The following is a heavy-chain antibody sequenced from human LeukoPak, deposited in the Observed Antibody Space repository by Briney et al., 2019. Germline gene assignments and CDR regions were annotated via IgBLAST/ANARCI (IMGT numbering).Heavy chain of an antibody. Sequence: GGSLRLSCAASGFTFSMYSMCWVRQAPGKGLEWVSAIRSTGVDTYYADSVRGRFTISRDNSRGTLSLQMNSLRAEDTAVYFCAILSWDGRGSFYWGQGALVTVSS. D-gene: IGHD2/OR15-2a*01. CDR1: GFTFSMYS. V-gene: IGHV3-23*01. J-gene: IGHJ4*02. CDR3: AILSWDGRGSFY. CDR2: IRSTGVDT.